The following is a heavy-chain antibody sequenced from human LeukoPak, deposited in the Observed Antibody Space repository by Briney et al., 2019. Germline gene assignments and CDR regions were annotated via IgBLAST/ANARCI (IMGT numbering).Heavy chain of an antibody. D-gene: IGHD3-9*01. CDR2: IYYSGST. CDR3: ARHGDYDILTGFDY. Sequence: SETLSLTCTVSGGSISSSSYYWGWIRQPPGKGLEWIGSIYYSGSTYYNPSLKSRVTISVDTSKSQFSLKLSSVTAADTAVYYCARHGDYDILTGFDYWGQGTLVTVSS. CDR1: GGSISSSSYY. V-gene: IGHV4-39*01. J-gene: IGHJ4*02.